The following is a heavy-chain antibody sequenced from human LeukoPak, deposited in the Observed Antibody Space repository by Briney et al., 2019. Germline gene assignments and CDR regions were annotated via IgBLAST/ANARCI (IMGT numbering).Heavy chain of an antibody. D-gene: IGHD3-10*01. J-gene: IGHJ5*02. CDR1: GGSFSSYA. CDR2: IIPIFGTA. CDR3: ARDLDRAYYGSGGHWFDP. Sequence: SVKVSCKASGGSFSSYAISWVRQAPGQGLEWMGGIIPIFGTANYAQKFQGRVTITSDESTSTAYMELSSLRSEDTAVYYCARDLDRAYYGSGGHWFDPWGQGTLVTVSS. V-gene: IGHV1-69*13.